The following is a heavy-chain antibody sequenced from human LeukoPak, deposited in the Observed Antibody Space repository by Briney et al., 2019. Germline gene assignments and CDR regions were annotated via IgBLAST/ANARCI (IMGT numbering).Heavy chain of an antibody. CDR3: ARLDYSNAYYYGMDV. Sequence: GASVKVSCKASGYTFTGYYMHWVRQAPGQGLEWMGRINPNSGGTNYAQKFQGRVTMTRDTSISIAYMELSRLRSDDTAVYYCARLDYSNAYYYGMDVWGQGTTVTVSS. CDR1: GYTFTGYY. V-gene: IGHV1-2*06. J-gene: IGHJ6*02. D-gene: IGHD4-11*01. CDR2: INPNSGGT.